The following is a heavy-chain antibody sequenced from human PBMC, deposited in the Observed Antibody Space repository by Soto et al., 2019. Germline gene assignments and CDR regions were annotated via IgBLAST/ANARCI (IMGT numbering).Heavy chain of an antibody. J-gene: IGHJ5*02. Sequence: PSVTMSLTCPVAGGTISSYGWSWILKTTGKGLEWIAYIYYSGSTIYNPSLKSRVTISVDTSKNRLSLELSNVTAADTAVYYCARDGAGAYGLGWFDPWGQGILVTVSS. CDR2: IYYSGST. D-gene: IGHD2-21*01. CDR3: ARDGAGAYGLGWFDP. CDR1: GGTISSYG. V-gene: IGHV4-59*12.